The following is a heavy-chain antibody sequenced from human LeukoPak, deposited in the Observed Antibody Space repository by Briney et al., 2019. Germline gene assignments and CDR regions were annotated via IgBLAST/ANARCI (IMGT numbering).Heavy chain of an antibody. CDR1: GGSFSGYY. J-gene: IGHJ6*03. CDR3: ARYYYGSGSYFPRLYYYYMDV. Sequence: SETLSLTCAVYGGSFSGYYWSWIRQPPGKGLEWIGEINHSGSTNYNPSLKSRVTISVDTSKNQFSLKLSSVTAADTAVYYCARYYYGSGSYFPRLYYYYMDVWGKGTTVTVSS. V-gene: IGHV4-34*01. CDR2: INHSGST. D-gene: IGHD3-10*01.